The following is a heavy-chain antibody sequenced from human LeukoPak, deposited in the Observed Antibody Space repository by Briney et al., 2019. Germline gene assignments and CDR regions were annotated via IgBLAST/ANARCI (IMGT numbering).Heavy chain of an antibody. V-gene: IGHV4-34*01. Sequence: GSXXXXYWSWIRQPPGKGLEWIGEINHSGSTNYNPSLKSRVTISVDTSKNQFSLKLSSVTAADTAVYYCARVEYCGGDCCHFDYWGQGTLVTVSS. CDR3: ARVEYCGGDCCHFDY. D-gene: IGHD2-21*02. CDR2: INHSGST. J-gene: IGHJ4*02. CDR1: GSXXXXY.